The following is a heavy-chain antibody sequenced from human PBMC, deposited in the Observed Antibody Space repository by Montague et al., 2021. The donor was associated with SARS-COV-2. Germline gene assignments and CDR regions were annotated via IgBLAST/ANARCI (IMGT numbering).Heavy chain of an antibody. CDR3: ARRSIYAIAGGGPTRDAFDI. D-gene: IGHD6-13*01. Sequence: SETLSLTCTVSGGSVNTGDYHWSWLRQSPDKGLEWIGVIYFTGTTNYNPSLKSRVAISLDTSKNHFSLTLTSVTAAVTAIYYCARRSIYAIAGGGPTRDAFDIWGQGTKVTVSS. CDR2: IYFTGTT. CDR1: GGSVNTGDYH. J-gene: IGHJ3*02. V-gene: IGHV4-61*08.